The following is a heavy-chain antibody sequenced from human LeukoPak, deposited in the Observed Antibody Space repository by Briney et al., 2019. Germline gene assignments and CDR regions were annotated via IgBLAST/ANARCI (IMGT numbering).Heavy chain of an antibody. J-gene: IGHJ4*02. CDR3: ARDPAGNSQDY. CDR2: INPNSGGT. CDR1: GYTFTRYY. D-gene: IGHD4-23*01. V-gene: IGHV1-2*02. Sequence: ASVKLSCKASGYTFTRYYMHWVRQAPGQGLEWRGWINPNSGGTNYAQKFQGRVTMTRDTSISTAYMELSRLRSDDTAVYYCARDPAGNSQDYWGQGTLVTVSS.